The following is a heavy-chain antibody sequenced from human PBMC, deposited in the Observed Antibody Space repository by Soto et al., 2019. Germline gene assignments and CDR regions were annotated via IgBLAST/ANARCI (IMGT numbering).Heavy chain of an antibody. Sequence: QVQLVESGGGVVQPGRSLRLSCAASGFTFSSYGMHWVRQAPGKGLEWVAVIWYDGSNKYYADSVKGRFTISRDNSKNTLYLQMNSLRAEDTAVYYCAREAALGNGGWFDPWGQGTLVTFSS. CDR3: AREAALGNGGWFDP. CDR2: IWYDGSNK. D-gene: IGHD7-27*01. V-gene: IGHV3-33*01. J-gene: IGHJ5*02. CDR1: GFTFSSYG.